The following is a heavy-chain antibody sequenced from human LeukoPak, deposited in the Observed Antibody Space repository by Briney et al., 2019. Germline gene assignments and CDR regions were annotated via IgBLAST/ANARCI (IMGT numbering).Heavy chain of an antibody. CDR1: GFTFNNYA. D-gene: IGHD1-14*01. V-gene: IGHV3-23*01. CDR2: ISGSGGTT. CDR3: AKVSGGGLYYDGMDV. J-gene: IGHJ6*02. Sequence: GGSLRLSCAASGFTFNNYAMNWVRQAPGKGLEWVSIISGSGGTTYYADSVKGRFTISRDSSKNTLYLQMNSLRAEDTAVYYCAKVSGGGLYYDGMDVWGQGTTVTVSS.